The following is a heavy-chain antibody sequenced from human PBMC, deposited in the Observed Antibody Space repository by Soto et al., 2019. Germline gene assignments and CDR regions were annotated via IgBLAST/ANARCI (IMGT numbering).Heavy chain of an antibody. Sequence: PSESLSLTCTVSGGSVSSGSFYCSWIRQPPGMGLEWIGFVYYIGRTNYNPSLKSRGAISVDTSKNQFSLKLSSVTAADTSVYYCAAGHRNRLLHTWGPGTLVTVS. CDR1: GGSVSSGSFY. V-gene: IGHV4-61*01. CDR2: VYYIGRT. D-gene: IGHD2-15*01. J-gene: IGHJ5*02. CDR3: AAGHRNRLLHT.